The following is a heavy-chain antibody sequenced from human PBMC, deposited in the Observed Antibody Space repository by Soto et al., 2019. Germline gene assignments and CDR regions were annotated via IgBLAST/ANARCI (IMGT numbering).Heavy chain of an antibody. CDR3: ARRYGSAFDF. D-gene: IGHD3-10*01. V-gene: IGHV4-59*01. J-gene: IGHJ3*01. CDR1: GDSISSYY. Sequence: QVQLQESGPGLVKPSETLSLTCTVSGDSISSYYWSWIRQPPGKGLEWIGYIYYSGSTNYNPSLKSRVTISVDTSKNQFSLKLTSVTAADTAVHYCARRYGSAFDFWGQGTMVTVSS. CDR2: IYYSGST.